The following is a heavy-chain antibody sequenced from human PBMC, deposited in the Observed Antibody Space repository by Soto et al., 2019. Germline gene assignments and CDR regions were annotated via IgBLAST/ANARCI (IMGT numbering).Heavy chain of an antibody. V-gene: IGHV4-30-4*01. CDR1: GGSISSGDYF. CDR2: IHYSGST. J-gene: IGHJ4*02. Sequence: QVQLQESGPGQVKPSQTLSLTCTVSGGSISSGDYFWNWIHQPPGNGLEYIGHIHYSGSTYYNPSLKSRINISMDTCKNHFSLKLRSVHAADSAVYYVARGLIPPSLSFVYWGQGPLVTVSS. D-gene: IGHD2-2*02. CDR3: ARGLIPPSLSFVY.